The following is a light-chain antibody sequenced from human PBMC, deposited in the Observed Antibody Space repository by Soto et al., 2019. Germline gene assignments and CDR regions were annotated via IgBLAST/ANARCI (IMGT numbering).Light chain of an antibody. CDR1: QSVSSSY. CDR3: QQYGTSTLT. V-gene: IGKV3-20*01. CDR2: AAS. J-gene: IGKJ4*01. Sequence: EIGLPESPGPLSLAPGERATLSCRASQSVSSSYLAWYQQKPGQAPRLLIYAASSRATGIPDRFSGSGSGTDFTLTISRLEHEDFAVFYCQQYGTSTLTFGGGTKVDIK.